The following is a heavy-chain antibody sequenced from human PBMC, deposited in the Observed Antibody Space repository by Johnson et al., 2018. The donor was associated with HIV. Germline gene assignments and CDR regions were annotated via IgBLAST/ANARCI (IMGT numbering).Heavy chain of an antibody. J-gene: IGHJ3*02. CDR2: IYSGGST. Sequence: VQLVESGGGLIQPGGSLRLSCAASGFTVSSNYMSWVRQAPGKGLEWVSVIYSGGSTYYADSVKGRFTISRDSAKNSLYLQMNSLRAEDTALYYCVRGDYDRSDAFDIWGQGTMVTVSS. CDR1: GFTVSSNY. V-gene: IGHV3-53*01. D-gene: IGHD3-22*01. CDR3: VRGDYDRSDAFDI.